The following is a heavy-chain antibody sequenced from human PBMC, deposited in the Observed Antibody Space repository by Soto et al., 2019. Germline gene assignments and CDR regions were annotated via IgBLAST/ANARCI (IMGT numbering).Heavy chain of an antibody. CDR2: IYDAGTT. CDR3: ASRGSGHTFDY. D-gene: IGHD3-10*01. J-gene: IGHJ4*02. CDR1: GASVSRIGFH. Sequence: QVQLQESGPGLVKPSETLSLTCAVSGASVSRIGFHWGWIRQPPGQGLEWIGSIYDAGTTFYNPSRKSRVTISADTSKNHFSLRLTSVTAADTAVYYCASRGSGHTFDYWGQGTLVTVSS. V-gene: IGHV4-39*01.